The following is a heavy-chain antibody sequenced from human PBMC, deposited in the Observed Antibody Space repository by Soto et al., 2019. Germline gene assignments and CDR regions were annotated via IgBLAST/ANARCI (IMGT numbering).Heavy chain of an antibody. CDR1: GGTFSSYT. CDR3: VRGFYNWNGDHYYYYGMDV. Sequence: QVQLVQSGAEVKKPGSSVKVSCKASGGTFSSYTISWVRQAPGQGLEWMGGIIPIFGTANYAQKFQGRVTIHADECTSTAYVELSSLGSEDTAVYYCVRGFYNWNGDHYYYYGMDVCGQVTTVTVSS. V-gene: IGHV1-69*01. J-gene: IGHJ6*02. CDR2: IIPIFGTA. D-gene: IGHD1-20*01.